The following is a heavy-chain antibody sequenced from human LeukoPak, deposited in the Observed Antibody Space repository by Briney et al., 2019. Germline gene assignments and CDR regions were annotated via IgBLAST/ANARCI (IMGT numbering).Heavy chain of an antibody. CDR2: ISGSGGTT. V-gene: IGHV3-23*01. CDR3: AKDTHYEVYYYDSSGYIAGYYFDY. J-gene: IGHJ4*02. CDR1: GFTFNNYA. D-gene: IGHD3-22*01. Sequence: GGSLRLSCAASGFTFNNYAMNWVRQAPGKGLEWVSVISGSGGTTYYADSVKGRFTISRDSSKNTLYLQMNSLRAEDTAVYYCAKDTHYEVYYYDSSGYIAGYYFDYWGQGTLVTVSS.